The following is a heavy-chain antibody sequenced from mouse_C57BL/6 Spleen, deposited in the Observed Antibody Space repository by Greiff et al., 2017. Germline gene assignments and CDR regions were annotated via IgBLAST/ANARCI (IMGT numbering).Heavy chain of an antibody. V-gene: IGHV1-74*01. CDR1: GYTFTSYW. CDR2: IHPSDSDT. Sequence: QVQLKQPGAELVKPGASVKVSCKASGYTFTSYWMHWVKQRPGQGLEWIGRIHPSDSDTNYNQKFKGKATLTVDKSSSTAYMQLSSLTSEDSAVYYCAITPLTGWFAYWGQGTLVTVSA. J-gene: IGHJ3*01. CDR3: AITPLTGWFAY. D-gene: IGHD4-1*01.